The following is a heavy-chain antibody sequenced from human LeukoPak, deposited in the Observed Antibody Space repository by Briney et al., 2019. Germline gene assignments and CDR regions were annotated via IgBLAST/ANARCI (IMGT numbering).Heavy chain of an antibody. V-gene: IGHV4-59*08. D-gene: IGHD3-22*01. CDR3: ARTSSSGYYN. J-gene: IGHJ4*02. Sequence: SETLSLTCTASGGSISSYYWSWIRQPPVKGLEWIGYIYYSGSTDYNPSLKSRVTISIDTSKNQFSLKLSSVTAADTALYYCARTSSSGYYNWGQGTLVTVSS. CDR2: IYYSGST. CDR1: GGSISSYY.